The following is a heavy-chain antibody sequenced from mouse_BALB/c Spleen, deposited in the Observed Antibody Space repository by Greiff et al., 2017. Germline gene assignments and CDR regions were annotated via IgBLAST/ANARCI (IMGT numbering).Heavy chain of an antibody. J-gene: IGHJ4*01. D-gene: IGHD1-2*01. CDR2: ISSGGSYT. CDR3: ERQILRPHSYATDY. V-gene: IGHV5-6*01. Sequence: VMLVESGGDLVKPGGSLKLSCSASGFTFSSSGMSWVRQTPDKRLEWVATISSGGSYTYYPDSVKGRFTISRDNAKNTLYLQMSSLKSEDTAMYYCERQILRPHSYATDYWGQGASVTVSS. CDR1: GFTFSSSG.